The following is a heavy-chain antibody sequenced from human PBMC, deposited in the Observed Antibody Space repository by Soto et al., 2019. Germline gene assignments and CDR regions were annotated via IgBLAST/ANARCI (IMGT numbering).Heavy chain of an antibody. V-gene: IGHV4-30-4*01. CDR2: IYYSGLA. J-gene: IGHJ4*02. CDR3: ARRPVLYYFDY. Sequence: PSETLSLTCTVSGGSISNPDYYWSWIRQPPGRGLEWIGYIYYSGLAYYNPSLESRVNISIDTSKNQLSLKLNSVTAADTAVYFCARRPVLYYFDYWGQGTLVTVSS. D-gene: IGHD3-3*01. CDR1: GGSISNPDYY.